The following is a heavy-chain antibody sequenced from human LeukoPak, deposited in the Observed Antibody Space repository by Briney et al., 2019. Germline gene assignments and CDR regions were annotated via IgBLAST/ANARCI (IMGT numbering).Heavy chain of an antibody. J-gene: IGHJ5*02. V-gene: IGHV1-2*02. CDR3: ARVLHCSSTSCYVRRAWFDP. CDR1: GYTFTGYY. Sequence: ASVKVSCKASGYTFTGYYMHWVRQAPGQGLEWMGWINPNSGGTNYAQKFQGRVTMTRDTSISTAYMELSRLRSDDTAVYYCARVLHCSSTSCYVRRAWFDPSGQGTLVTVSS. CDR2: INPNSGGT. D-gene: IGHD2-2*01.